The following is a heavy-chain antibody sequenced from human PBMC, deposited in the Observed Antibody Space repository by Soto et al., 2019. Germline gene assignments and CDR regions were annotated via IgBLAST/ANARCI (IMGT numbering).Heavy chain of an antibody. V-gene: IGHV4-59*08. Sequence: SETLSLTCTVSGGSISSYYWSWIRQPPGKGLEWIGYIYYSGSTNYNPSLKSRVTISVDTSKNQFSLKLSSVTAADTAVYYCARQGTRYSSSWYWFDPWGQGTLVTVSS. CDR3: ARQGTRYSSSWYWFDP. J-gene: IGHJ5*02. D-gene: IGHD6-13*01. CDR2: IYYSGST. CDR1: GGSISSYY.